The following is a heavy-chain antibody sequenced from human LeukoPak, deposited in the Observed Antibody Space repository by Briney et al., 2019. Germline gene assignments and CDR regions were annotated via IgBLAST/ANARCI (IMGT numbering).Heavy chain of an antibody. J-gene: IGHJ4*02. CDR1: GFTFSNYE. CDR3: ARVGYYSSGPFSYFDY. V-gene: IGHV3-48*03. Sequence: PGGSLRLSCAASGFTFSNYEMNWVRQAPGKGLEWVSYISSSGSTIYYADSVKGRFTISRDNAKNSLYLQMNSLRAEDTAVYYCARVGYYSSGPFSYFDYWGQGTLVTVSS. CDR2: ISSSGSTI. D-gene: IGHD3-10*01.